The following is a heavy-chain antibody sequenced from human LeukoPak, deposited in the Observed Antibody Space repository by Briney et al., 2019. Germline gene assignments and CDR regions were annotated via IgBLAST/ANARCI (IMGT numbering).Heavy chain of an antibody. CDR2: IKQDGNEK. J-gene: IGHJ4*02. Sequence: GGSLRLSCASSGFTYRSYWMSWVRQAPGKGLEWVANIKQDGNEKNYVDSVEGRFTISRDNAKNSLYLQMNSLRAEDTAVFYCARGGESFEYWGQGTLVTVPS. V-gene: IGHV3-7*01. CDR1: GFTYRSYW. CDR3: ARGGESFEY.